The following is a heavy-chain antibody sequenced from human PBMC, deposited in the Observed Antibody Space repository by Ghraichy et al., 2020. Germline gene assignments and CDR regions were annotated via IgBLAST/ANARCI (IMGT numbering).Heavy chain of an antibody. V-gene: IGHV3-30*02. CDR1: GFTFSSYG. J-gene: IGHJ5*02. Sequence: GGSLRLSCAASGFTFSSYGMHWVRQAPGKGLEWVAFIRYDGSNKYYADSVKGRFTISRDNSKNTLYLQMNSLRAEDTAVYYCAKELYSSDGIDPWDQGTLVTVSS. CDR2: IRYDGSNK. CDR3: AKELYSSDGIDP. D-gene: IGHD6-19*01.